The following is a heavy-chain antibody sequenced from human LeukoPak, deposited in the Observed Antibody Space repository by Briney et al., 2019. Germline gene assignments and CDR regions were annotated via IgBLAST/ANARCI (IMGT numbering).Heavy chain of an antibody. Sequence: SETLSLTCSVSGGSFSTYYWNWIRQPPGKGLEWIGYIYYIGSTNYNSSLKSRVTISVDTSKNQFSLKLSSVTAADTAVYFCARLPLVRGNYGMGVWGQGTTVTVSS. CDR1: GGSFSTYY. CDR2: IYYIGST. J-gene: IGHJ6*02. D-gene: IGHD3-10*01. CDR3: ARLPLVRGNYGMGV. V-gene: IGHV4-59*08.